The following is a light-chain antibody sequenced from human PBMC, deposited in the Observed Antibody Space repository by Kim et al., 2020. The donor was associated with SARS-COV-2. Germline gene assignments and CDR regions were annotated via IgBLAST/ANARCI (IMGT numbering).Light chain of an antibody. J-gene: IGLJ1*01. CDR2: DVS. CDR1: SSDVGGYNY. V-gene: IGLV2-14*04. CDR3: SSYTSSSTYV. Sequence: GQSITISCTGTSSDVGGYNYVSWYQQHPGKAPKLMIYDVSKRPSGVSNRFSGSKSGNTASLTISGLKAEDEADYYCSSYTSSSTYVFGTGTKVTVL.